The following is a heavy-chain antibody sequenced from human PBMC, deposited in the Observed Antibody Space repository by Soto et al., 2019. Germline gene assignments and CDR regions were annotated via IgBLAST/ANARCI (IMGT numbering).Heavy chain of an antibody. V-gene: IGHV3-33*01. CDR1: GFTFSSYG. CDR3: ARDDTFGGVIAHWYYFDY. Sequence: GGSLRLSCAASGFTFSSYGMHWVRQAPGKGLEWVAVIWYDGSNKYYADSVKGRFTISRDNSKNTLYLQMNSLRAEDTAVYYCARDDTFGGVIAHWYYFDYWGQGTLVTVSS. J-gene: IGHJ4*02. D-gene: IGHD3-16*02. CDR2: IWYDGSNK.